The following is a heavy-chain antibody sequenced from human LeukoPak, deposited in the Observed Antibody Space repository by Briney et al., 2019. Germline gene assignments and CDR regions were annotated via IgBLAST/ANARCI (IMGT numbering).Heavy chain of an antibody. CDR2: INTNTGNP. J-gene: IGHJ4*02. Sequence: EASVKVSCKASGYTFTSHAMNWVRQAPGQGLEWMGWINTNTGNPAYAQGFTGRFVFSLDTSVSTAYLQISSLKAEDTAVYFCAKQGPGHCGSTSCYGVDYWGQGTLVTVSS. D-gene: IGHD2-2*01. CDR1: GYTFTSHA. CDR3: AKQGPGHCGSTSCYGVDY. V-gene: IGHV7-4-1*02.